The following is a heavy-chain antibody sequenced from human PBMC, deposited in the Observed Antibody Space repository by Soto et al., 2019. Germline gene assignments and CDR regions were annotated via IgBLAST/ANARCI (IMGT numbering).Heavy chain of an antibody. J-gene: IGHJ6*02. CDR2: ISSSSSYI. CDR3: AREETAWPLAYGLDV. V-gene: IGHV3-21*01. D-gene: IGHD2-21*02. CDR1: GFTFSSYS. Sequence: GVSLRLSCAASGFTFSSYSMNWVRQAPGKGLEWVSCISSSSSYIYYADSVKGRFTISRDNAKNSLSLQMNSLRAEDTAVYYCAREETAWPLAYGLDVWGQGTTVTVSS.